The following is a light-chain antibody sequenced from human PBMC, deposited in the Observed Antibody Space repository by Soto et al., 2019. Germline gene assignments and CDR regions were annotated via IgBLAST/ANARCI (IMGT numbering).Light chain of an antibody. J-gene: IGKJ5*01. V-gene: IGKV3-11*01. Sequence: EIVLTQSPATLSLSPGERATLSCRASQSVSSYLAWYQQKPGQAPRLLIYDASNRAPGIPARFSGSGSGTDFTLTISSLEPEDFAVYYCQQRSNWPPITFGQRTRLEIK. CDR2: DAS. CDR1: QSVSSY. CDR3: QQRSNWPPIT.